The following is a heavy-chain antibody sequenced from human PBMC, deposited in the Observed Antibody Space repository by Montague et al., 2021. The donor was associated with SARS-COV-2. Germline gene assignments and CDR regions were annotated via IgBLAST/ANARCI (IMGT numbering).Heavy chain of an antibody. Sequence: SLRLSCAASGFTFSSYALSWVRQAPGKGLEWVSAISGSGGSTYYADSVKGRFTISRDNSKNTLYVQMNRLRAEDTAVYYCAKDTGRRNYFDYWGQGTLVTVSS. CDR2: ISGSGGST. V-gene: IGHV3-23*01. J-gene: IGHJ4*02. CDR1: GFTFSSYA. D-gene: IGHD4-11*01. CDR3: AKDTGRRNYFDY.